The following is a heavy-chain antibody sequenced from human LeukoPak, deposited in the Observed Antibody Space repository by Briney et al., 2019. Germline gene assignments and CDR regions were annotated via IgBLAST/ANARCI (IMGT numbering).Heavy chain of an antibody. CDR1: RYTFTGYY. D-gene: IGHD3-10*01. Sequence: GSVKVSCKASRYTFTGYYMHWVRQAPGQGLEWMAWINPNSGVTNYAQKLQGRVTMTRDTSISTAYMELSRLRSDDTAVYSCASRAAYGSGSYILWDYWGQGTLVTVSS. CDR3: ASRAAYGSGSYILWDY. J-gene: IGHJ4*02. V-gene: IGHV1-2*02. CDR2: INPNSGVT.